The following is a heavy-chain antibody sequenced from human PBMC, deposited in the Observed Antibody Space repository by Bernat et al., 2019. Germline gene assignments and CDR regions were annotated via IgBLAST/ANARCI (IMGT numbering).Heavy chain of an antibody. V-gene: IGHV3-30*02. D-gene: IGHD3-22*01. Sequence: QVQLVESGGGVVQPGGSLRLSCAASGFTFSSYGMHWVRQAPGKGLEWVAFIRYDGSNKYYADSVKGRFTISRDNSKNTLYLQMNSLRAEDTAVYYCAKRGIDYYDSSDLVDPWGQGTLVTVSS. J-gene: IGHJ5*02. CDR2: IRYDGSNK. CDR1: GFTFSSYG. CDR3: AKRGIDYYDSSDLVDP.